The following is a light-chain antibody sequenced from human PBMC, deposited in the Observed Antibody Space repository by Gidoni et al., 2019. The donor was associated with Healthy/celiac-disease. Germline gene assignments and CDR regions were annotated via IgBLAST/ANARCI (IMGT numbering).Light chain of an antibody. Sequence: EIVLTQSPGTLSLSPGERATLSCRASQSVSSSYLAWYQQKPGQAPRLLLYGASSRATGIPDRFRGSGSGTDFTLTISRLEPEDFAVYYCQQYGSSQTFXXXTKVEIK. J-gene: IGKJ1*01. CDR2: GAS. CDR3: QQYGSSQT. CDR1: QSVSSSY. V-gene: IGKV3-20*01.